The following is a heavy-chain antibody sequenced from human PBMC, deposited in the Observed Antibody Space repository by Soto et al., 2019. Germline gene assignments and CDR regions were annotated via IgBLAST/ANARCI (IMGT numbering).Heavy chain of an antibody. CDR3: ARDPGYSYVYGMDV. Sequence: SETLSLTCAVYGGSFSGYYWSWIRQPPWKGLEWIGEINHSGSTNYNPSLKSRVTISVDTSKNQFSLKLSSVTAADTAVYYCARDPGYSYVYGMDVWGQGTTVT. V-gene: IGHV4-34*01. J-gene: IGHJ6*02. CDR2: INHSGST. D-gene: IGHD5-18*01. CDR1: GGSFSGYY.